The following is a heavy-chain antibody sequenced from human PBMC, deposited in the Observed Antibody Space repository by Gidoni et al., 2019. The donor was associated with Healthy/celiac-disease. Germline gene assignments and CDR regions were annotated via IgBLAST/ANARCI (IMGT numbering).Heavy chain of an antibody. CDR1: GGTFSSYT. CDR3: ARDSSGSTIFD. CDR2: IIPILGIA. J-gene: IGHJ4*02. V-gene: IGHV1-69*08. D-gene: IGHD3-9*01. Sequence: QVQLVQSGAEVKKPGSSVNVSCQASGGTFSSYTISWVRQAPGQGLEWMGRIIPILGIANYAQKFQGRVTITADKSTSTADMELSSLRYEDTAVYYCARDSSGSTIFDWGQGTLVTVSS.